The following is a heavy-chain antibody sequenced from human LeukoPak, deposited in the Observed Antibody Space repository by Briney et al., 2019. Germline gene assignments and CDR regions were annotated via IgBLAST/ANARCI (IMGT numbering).Heavy chain of an antibody. V-gene: IGHV4-4*07. CDR1: GGSISSYY. CDR2: IYSSGIT. D-gene: IGHD6-19*01. Sequence: KPSETLSLTCTVSGGSISSYYWTWIRQSAGKGLEWIGRIYSSGITDYNPSLKSRVTMSLDTSKNQISLELTSVTAADTAVYYCSRGLVYSSGYDYGSDVWGRGTTVTVSS. J-gene: IGHJ6*02. CDR3: SRGLVYSSGYDYGSDV.